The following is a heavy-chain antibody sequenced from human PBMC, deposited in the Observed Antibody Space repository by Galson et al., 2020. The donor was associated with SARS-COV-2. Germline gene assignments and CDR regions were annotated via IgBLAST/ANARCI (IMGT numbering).Heavy chain of an antibody. Sequence: TGGSLRLSCAASGFTFRSYSMNWVRQAPGKGLEWVSFISISNSYIKYADSVKGRFTISRDNAKNSLSLQMNSLRAEDTAVYYCARAYYDFWSGYSDDAFDIWGQGTMVTVSS. V-gene: IGHV3-21*01. D-gene: IGHD3-3*01. CDR1: GFTFRSYS. CDR2: ISISNSYI. CDR3: ARAYYDFWSGYSDDAFDI. J-gene: IGHJ3*02.